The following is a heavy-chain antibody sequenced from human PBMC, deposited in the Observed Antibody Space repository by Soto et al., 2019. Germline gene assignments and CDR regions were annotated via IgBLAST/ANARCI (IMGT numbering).Heavy chain of an antibody. J-gene: IGHJ6*02. CDR3: AIRTAVIVAQGPMDV. V-gene: IGHV1-69-2*01. CDR1: GFKFIDYY. Sequence: EVQLVQSGAEVKKPGATVKISCKVSGFKFIDYYLYWVKQAPGKALEWMGRVDPEDGETVYSEKFQGRLTITADTSRDIAHMELSGLRSEDTAVYFCAIRTAVIVAQGPMDVWGQGTTFIVSS. CDR2: VDPEDGET. D-gene: IGHD2-21*01.